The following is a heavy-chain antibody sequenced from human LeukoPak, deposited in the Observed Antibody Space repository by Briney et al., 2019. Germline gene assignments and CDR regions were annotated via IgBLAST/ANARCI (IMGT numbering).Heavy chain of an antibody. D-gene: IGHD1-26*01. V-gene: IGHV4-30-4*08. CDR3: ARGLVGATPGDWFDP. J-gene: IGHJ5*02. CDR2: IYYSGST. CDR1: GGSISSGDYY. Sequence: SQTLSLTCTVSGGSISSGDYYWSWIRQPPGKGLEWIGYIYYSGSTYYNPSLKSRVTISVGTSKNQFSLKLSSVTAADTAVYYCARGLVGATPGDWFDPWGQGTLVTVSS.